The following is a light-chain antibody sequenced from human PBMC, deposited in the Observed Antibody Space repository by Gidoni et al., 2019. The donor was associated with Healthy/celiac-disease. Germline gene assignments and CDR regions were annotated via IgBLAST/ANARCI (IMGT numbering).Light chain of an antibody. CDR3: SSYASSSTLVI. J-gene: IGLJ2*01. V-gene: IGLV2-14*03. Sequence: QSALTQPASVSGSPGQSITISCTGTSSDVGGYNYVSWYPQHPGKAPKLMIYDVNNRPSGVSNRFSGSKSGNTASLTVSGLQADDEADYYCSSYASSSTLVIFGGGTKLTVL. CDR2: DVN. CDR1: SSDVGGYNY.